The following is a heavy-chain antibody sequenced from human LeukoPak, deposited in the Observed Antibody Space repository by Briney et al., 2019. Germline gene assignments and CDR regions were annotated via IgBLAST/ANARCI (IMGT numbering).Heavy chain of an antibody. CDR3: ARFYSSGPD. Sequence: ASVKVSCKASGYTFTSYYMHWVRQAPGQGLEWMGIINPSGGSTSYAQKFQGRVTMTRDTSTSTAYMELSRLRSDDTAVYYCARFYSSGPDWGQGTLVTVSS. V-gene: IGHV1-46*01. D-gene: IGHD6-19*01. CDR2: INPSGGST. J-gene: IGHJ4*02. CDR1: GYTFTSYY.